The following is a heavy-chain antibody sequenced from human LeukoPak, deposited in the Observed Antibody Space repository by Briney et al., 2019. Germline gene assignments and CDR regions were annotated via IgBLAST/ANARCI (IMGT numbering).Heavy chain of an antibody. CDR1: GGSFSGYY. J-gene: IGHJ4*02. D-gene: IGHD4-23*01. V-gene: IGHV4-34*01. CDR2: INHSGST. Sequence: SETLSLTCAVYGGSFSGYYWSWIRQPPGKGLDWIGEINHSGSTNYNPSLKSRVTISVDTSKNQFSLKLSSVTAADTAVYYCARADYGGNPRGWTFEYWGQGTLVTVSS. CDR3: ARADYGGNPRGWTFEY.